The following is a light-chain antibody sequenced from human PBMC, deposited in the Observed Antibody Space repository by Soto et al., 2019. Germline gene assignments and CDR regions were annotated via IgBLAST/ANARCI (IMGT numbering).Light chain of an antibody. CDR2: GAS. CDR3: QQRSNSPLT. CDR1: QSVGSK. J-gene: IGKJ4*01. Sequence: ESVMTQSPATLSVSPGKRATPSCEASQSVGSKVAWYQQKPGQAPRLLIYGASTRATGIPARFSGSGSGTDFTLTISSLEPEDFAVYYCQQRSNSPLTFGGGTKV. V-gene: IGKV3-11*01.